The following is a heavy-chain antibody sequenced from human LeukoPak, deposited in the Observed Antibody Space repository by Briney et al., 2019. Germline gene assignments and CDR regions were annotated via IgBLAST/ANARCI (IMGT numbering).Heavy chain of an antibody. D-gene: IGHD2-8*01. CDR1: GGSFSGYY. J-gene: IGHJ6*03. Sequence: SETLSLTCAVYGGSFSGYYWSWIRQPPGKGLEWIGEINHSGSTNYNPSLKSRVTISVDASKNQFSLKLSSVTAADTAVYYCARGSRLTKPYYYYYYMDVWGKGTTVTVSS. V-gene: IGHV4-34*01. CDR2: INHSGST. CDR3: ARGSRLTKPYYYYYYMDV.